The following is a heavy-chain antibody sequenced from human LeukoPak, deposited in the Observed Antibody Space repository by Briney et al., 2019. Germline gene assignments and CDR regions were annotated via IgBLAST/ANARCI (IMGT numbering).Heavy chain of an antibody. Sequence: KTSATLSLTCAVYGGSFSGYYWSWIRQPPGKGLEWIGEINHSGSTNYNPSLKSRVTISVDTSKNQFSLKLSSVTAADTAVYYCARGLYSSSWYFSHFDYWGQGTLVTVSS. D-gene: IGHD6-13*01. CDR3: ARGLYSSSWYFSHFDY. V-gene: IGHV4-34*01. J-gene: IGHJ4*02. CDR1: GGSFSGYY. CDR2: INHSGST.